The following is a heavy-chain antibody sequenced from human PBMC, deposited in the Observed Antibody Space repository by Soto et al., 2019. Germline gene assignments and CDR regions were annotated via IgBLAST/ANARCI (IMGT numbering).Heavy chain of an antibody. J-gene: IGHJ4*02. CDR3: ATTDYDLDY. CDR2: ISWNSGSI. D-gene: IGHD4-17*01. V-gene: IGHV3-9*01. Sequence: EVQLVESGGGLVQPDRSLRLSCAASGFTFDDYAMHWVRQAPGKGLEWVSGISWNSGSIGYADSVKGRFTISRDNAKNSLYLQMNSLRAEVTALYYCATTDYDLDYWGQGTLVTVSS. CDR1: GFTFDDYA.